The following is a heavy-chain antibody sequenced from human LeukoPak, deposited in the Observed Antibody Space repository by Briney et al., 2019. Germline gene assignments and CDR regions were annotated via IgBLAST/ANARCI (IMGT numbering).Heavy chain of an antibody. CDR1: GFTFSSYS. J-gene: IGHJ6*03. Sequence: PGGSLRLSCAASGFTFSSYSMNWVRQAPGKGLEWVSSISSSSSYIYYADSVKGRFTISRDNAKNSLYLQMNSLRAEDTAVYYCAREYDSSGYYPSASYMDVWGKGTTVTVSS. CDR3: AREYDSSGYYPSASYMDV. CDR2: ISSSSSYI. V-gene: IGHV3-21*01. D-gene: IGHD3-22*01.